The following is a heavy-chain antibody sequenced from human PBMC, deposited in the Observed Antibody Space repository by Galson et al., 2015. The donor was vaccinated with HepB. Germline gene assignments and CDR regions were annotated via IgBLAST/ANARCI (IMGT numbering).Heavy chain of an antibody. CDR3: ARDFVAEPIGRDYYCYMDV. CDR2: ISAYNGNT. V-gene: IGHV1-18*01. Sequence: SVKVSCKASGYTFTSYGISWVRQAPGQGLEWMGWISAYNGNTNYAQKLQGRVTMTTDTSTSTAYMELRSLRSDDTAVYYCARDFVAEPIGRDYYCYMDVWGKGTTVTVSS. J-gene: IGHJ6*03. CDR1: GYTFTSYG. D-gene: IGHD2-15*01.